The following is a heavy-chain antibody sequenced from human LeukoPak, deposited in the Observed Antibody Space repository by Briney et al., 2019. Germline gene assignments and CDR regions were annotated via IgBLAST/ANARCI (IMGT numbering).Heavy chain of an antibody. V-gene: IGHV1-2*06. CDR3: ARDLVGGIWSAGF. Sequence: ASVKVSCKTSGYTFTGYYVHWVRQAPGQGLEWMGRITPNSGDTIYAQKFQGRATMNRDTSISAAYMELNSLTSDDTAIYYCARDLVGGIWSAGFWGQGTLVTVSS. CDR1: GYTFTGYY. J-gene: IGHJ4*02. CDR2: ITPNSGDT. D-gene: IGHD3-3*01.